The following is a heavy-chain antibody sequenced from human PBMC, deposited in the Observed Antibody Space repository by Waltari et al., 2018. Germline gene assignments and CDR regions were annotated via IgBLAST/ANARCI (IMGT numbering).Heavy chain of an antibody. Sequence: QVQLQESGPGLVKPSQTLSLTCTVSGDSIQRGSYYWSGVRQPAGRGLEGIGRIYASGSTTVNPSLTSGVTLSVDRSKNQFSLRLTSVTAADSAVYFCARTLEKTYAGWYFDSWGQGTRVTVSA. V-gene: IGHV4-61*02. CDR3: ARTLEKTYAGWYFDS. CDR1: GDSIQRGSYY. D-gene: IGHD2-2*01. J-gene: IGHJ4*02. CDR2: IYASGST.